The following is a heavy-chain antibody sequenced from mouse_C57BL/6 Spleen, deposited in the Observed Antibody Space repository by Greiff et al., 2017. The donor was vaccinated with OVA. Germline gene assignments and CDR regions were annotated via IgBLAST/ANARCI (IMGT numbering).Heavy chain of an antibody. CDR3: ARSEDYLRDFDV. CDR1: GYAFSSSW. Sequence: QVQLKQSGPELVKPGASVKISCKASGYAFSSSWMNWVKQRPGKGLEWIGRIYPGDGDTNYNGKFKGKATLTADKSSSTAYMQLSSLTSEDSAVYCCARSEDYLRDFDVWGTGTTVTVSS. CDR2: IYPGDGDT. D-gene: IGHD5-5*01. J-gene: IGHJ1*03. V-gene: IGHV1-82*01.